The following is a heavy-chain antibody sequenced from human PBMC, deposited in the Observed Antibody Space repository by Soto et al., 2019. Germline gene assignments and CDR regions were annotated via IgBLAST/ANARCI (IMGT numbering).Heavy chain of an antibody. J-gene: IGHJ5*02. CDR2: IIPIFGTA. D-gene: IGHD1-26*01. V-gene: IGHV1-69*13. CDR1: GGTLSSYA. Sequence: SGEVSCKASGGTLSSYAISWVRQAPGQGLEWMGGIIPIFGTANYAQKFQGRVTITADESTSTAYMELSSLRSEDTAVYYCARDMAVSGSYPGVDWFDPWGQGTLVTVSS. CDR3: ARDMAVSGSYPGVDWFDP.